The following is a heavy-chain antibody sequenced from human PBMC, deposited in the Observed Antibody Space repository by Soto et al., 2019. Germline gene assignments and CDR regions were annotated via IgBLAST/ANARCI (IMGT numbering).Heavy chain of an antibody. D-gene: IGHD2-2*01. J-gene: IGHJ3*02. Sequence: GESLKISCKGSGYGFTSYWIVWVRQMPGKGLEWMGIIYPGDSDTRYSPSFQGQVTISADKSISTAYLQWSSLKASDTAMYYCARRLRYQAFDIWGQGTMVTVSS. CDR2: IYPGDSDT. CDR1: GYGFTSYW. V-gene: IGHV5-51*01. CDR3: ARRLRYQAFDI.